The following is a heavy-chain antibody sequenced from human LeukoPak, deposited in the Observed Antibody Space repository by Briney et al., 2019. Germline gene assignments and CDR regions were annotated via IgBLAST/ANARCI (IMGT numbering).Heavy chain of an antibody. D-gene: IGHD6-19*01. V-gene: IGHV3-33*01. Sequence: GGSLRLSCAASGFTFSSYGMHWVRQAPGKGLGWVAVIWYDGSNKYYEDSVKGRFTISRDNSKNTLYLQMNSLRAEDTAVYYCAREGIAVAGTIDAFDIWGQGTMVTVSS. CDR2: IWYDGSNK. J-gene: IGHJ3*02. CDR1: GFTFSSYG. CDR3: AREGIAVAGTIDAFDI.